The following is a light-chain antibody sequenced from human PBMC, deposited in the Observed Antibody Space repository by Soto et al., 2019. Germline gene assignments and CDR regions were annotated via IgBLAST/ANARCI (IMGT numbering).Light chain of an antibody. CDR3: QQCVSSPWT. CDR1: QSVSSTY. V-gene: IGKV3-20*01. CDR2: GAS. Sequence: EIVLTQSPGTLSLSPGERATLSCRASQSVSSTYLTWYQQKPGQPPRLLIYGASSRAPGIPDRFSGSGSGTDFTLTISRLEPEDFAVYYCQQCVSSPWTFGQGTKVEIK. J-gene: IGKJ1*01.